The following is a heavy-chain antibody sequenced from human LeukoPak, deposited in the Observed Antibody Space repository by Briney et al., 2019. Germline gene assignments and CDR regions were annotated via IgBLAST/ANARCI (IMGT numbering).Heavy chain of an antibody. V-gene: IGHV6-1*01. CDR1: GDSVSSKSVA. D-gene: IGHD2-15*01. CDR3: AHASGYFDY. Sequence: SQTLSLTRAISGDSVSSKSVAWNWIRQSPSRGLEWPGRTYYRSKWYNEYAVSVKSRITINPDTSKNQFSLQLNSVTPEDTAGYYCAHASGYFDYWGQGTLVTVSP. CDR2: TYYRSKWYN. J-gene: IGHJ4*02.